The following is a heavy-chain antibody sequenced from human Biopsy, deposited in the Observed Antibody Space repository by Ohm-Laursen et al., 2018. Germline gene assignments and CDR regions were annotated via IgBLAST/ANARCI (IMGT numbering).Heavy chain of an antibody. CDR2: IYYRGNT. CDR1: GVSINGGRYY. Sequence: SDTLSLTCTVSGVSINGGRYYWNWIRQAPGKGLEWIGNIYYRGNTNYSPSLKSRVTISLDTSKNQFSLKLNSVTATDTAVYYCARRLPLRGYAFDVWGQGTLVTVSS. V-gene: IGHV4-61*01. CDR3: ARRLPLRGYAFDV. J-gene: IGHJ3*01. D-gene: IGHD3-10*01.